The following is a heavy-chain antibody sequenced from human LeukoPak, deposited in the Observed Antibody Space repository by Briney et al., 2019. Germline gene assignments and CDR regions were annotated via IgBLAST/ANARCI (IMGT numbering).Heavy chain of an antibody. CDR2: LSANGRIV. J-gene: IGHJ4*02. Sequence: GGSLRLSCAGSGFTFGIYALNWFRQAPGEGLEWVSGLSANGRIVNYADSVKGRFTISRDNAKNTLSLQMNNLRAEDTAVYYCARDGNSGWSDFDYWGQGTLVTVSS. CDR3: ARDGNSGWSDFDY. D-gene: IGHD6-19*01. V-gene: IGHV3-23*01. CDR1: GFTFGIYA.